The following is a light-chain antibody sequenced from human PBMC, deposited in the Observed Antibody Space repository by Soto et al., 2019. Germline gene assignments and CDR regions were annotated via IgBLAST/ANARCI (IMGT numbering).Light chain of an antibody. Sequence: GDRVTITCRASQSTGRWLAWYQQKPGKAPKLLIYDASSLESGVPSRFSGSGSGTEFTLTISSLQPDDFATYYCQQYNTYSPERTFGQGTKVDI. J-gene: IGKJ1*01. V-gene: IGKV1-5*01. CDR2: DAS. CDR3: QQYNTYSPERT. CDR1: QSTGRW.